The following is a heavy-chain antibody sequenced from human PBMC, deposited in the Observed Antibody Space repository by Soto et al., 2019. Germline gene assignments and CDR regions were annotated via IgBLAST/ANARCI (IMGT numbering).Heavy chain of an antibody. CDR2: INPNSGNT. CDR3: ARATRGSGYCSSTSCLRSYYFDY. J-gene: IGHJ4*02. V-gene: IGHV1-8*02. CDR1: GYTFTGYY. D-gene: IGHD2-2*01. Sequence: ASVKVSCKASGYTFTGYYMHWVRQAPGQGLEWMGWINPNSGNTGYAQKFQGRVTMTRNTSISTAYMELSSLRSEDTAVYYCARATRGSGYCSSTSCLRSYYFDYWGQGTLVTVSS.